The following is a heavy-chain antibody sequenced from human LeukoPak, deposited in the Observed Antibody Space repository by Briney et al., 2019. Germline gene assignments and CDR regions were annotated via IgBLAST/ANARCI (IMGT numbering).Heavy chain of an antibody. CDR1: GGSISSYY. J-gene: IGHJ4*02. CDR3: ATAADAGGNSDY. V-gene: IGHV4-59*01. Sequence: SETLSLTCTVSGGSISSYYWSWIRQPPGKGLEWIGGYIYYSGSTNYNPSLKSRVTISVDTSKNQFSLKLTSVTAADTAAYYCATAADAGGNSDYWGQGTLVTVSS. D-gene: IGHD2-2*01. CDR2: IYYSGST.